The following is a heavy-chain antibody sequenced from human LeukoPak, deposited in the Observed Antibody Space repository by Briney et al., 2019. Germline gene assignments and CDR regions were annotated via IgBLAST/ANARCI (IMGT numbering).Heavy chain of an antibody. CDR3: ARGDYYGSGSHFDY. V-gene: IGHV3-23*01. CDR1: GFSFSSNG. Sequence: GGSLRLSCVASGFSFSSNGMSWVRRAPGKGLEWVSSITGSSGSIYYGDSVKGRFTISRDNSKNTLYLQMNSLRAEDTAVYYCARGDYYGSGSHFDYWGQGTLVTVSP. J-gene: IGHJ4*02. CDR2: ITGSSGSI. D-gene: IGHD3-10*01.